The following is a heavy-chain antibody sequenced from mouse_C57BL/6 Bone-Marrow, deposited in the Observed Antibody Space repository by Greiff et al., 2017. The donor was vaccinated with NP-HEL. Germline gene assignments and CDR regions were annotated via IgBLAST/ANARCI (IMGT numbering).Heavy chain of an antibody. J-gene: IGHJ3*01. CDR1: GYTFTSYT. D-gene: IGHD1-1*01. CDR3: ARRDYYGSSYSAWFAY. V-gene: IGHV1-4*01. Sequence: QVQLKESGAELARPGASVKMSCKASGYTFTSYTMHWVKQRPGQGLEWIGYINPSSGYTKYNQKFKDKARLTADKSSSTAYMQLSSLTSEDSAVYYCARRDYYGSSYSAWFAYWGQGTLVTVSA. CDR2: INPSSGYT.